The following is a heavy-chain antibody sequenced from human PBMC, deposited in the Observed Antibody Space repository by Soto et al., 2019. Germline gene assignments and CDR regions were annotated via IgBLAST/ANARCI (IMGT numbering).Heavy chain of an antibody. CDR2: IWYDGSNK. D-gene: IGHD4-17*01. Sequence: QVQLVESGGGVVQPGRSLRLSCAASGFTFSSYGMHWVRQAPGKGLEWVAVIWYDGSNKYYADSVKGRFTISRDNSKNTLYLQMNSLRAEDTAVYYCARGDEWSSTTVTTNAYYYYGMDVWGQGTTVTVSS. J-gene: IGHJ6*02. CDR3: ARGDEWSSTTVTTNAYYYYGMDV. CDR1: GFTFSSYG. V-gene: IGHV3-33*01.